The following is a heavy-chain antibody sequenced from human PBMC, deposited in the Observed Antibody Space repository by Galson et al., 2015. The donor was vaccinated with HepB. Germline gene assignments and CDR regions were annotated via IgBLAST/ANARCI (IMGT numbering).Heavy chain of an antibody. Sequence: SCKASGYTFTSYAMHWVRQAPGQRLEWMGWINAGNGNTKYSQKFQGRVTITRDTSASTAYMELSSLRSEDTAVYYCARDWIGGDNWFDPWGQGTLVTVSS. CDR1: GYTFTSYA. CDR3: ARDWIGGDNWFDP. J-gene: IGHJ5*02. CDR2: INAGNGNT. D-gene: IGHD2-2*03. V-gene: IGHV1-3*01.